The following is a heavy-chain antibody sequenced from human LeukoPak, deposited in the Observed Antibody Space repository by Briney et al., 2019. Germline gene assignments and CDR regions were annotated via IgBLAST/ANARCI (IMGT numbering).Heavy chain of an antibody. Sequence: AETLSLTCTVSGGSMGGYYWSWIRQPAGKRLEWIGRIYSNGSPTYNPSLQSRITMTIDTSRNQFSLRMTSMTAADAAVYFCARDRGSSWEFWGRGTLVTVSS. CDR2: IYSNGSP. CDR1: GGSMGGYY. V-gene: IGHV4-4*07. J-gene: IGHJ4*02. CDR3: ARDRGSSWEF. D-gene: IGHD6-13*01.